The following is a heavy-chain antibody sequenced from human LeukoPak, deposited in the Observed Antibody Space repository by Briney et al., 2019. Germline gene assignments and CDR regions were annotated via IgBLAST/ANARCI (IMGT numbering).Heavy chain of an antibody. CDR1: GGSIRNSY. D-gene: IGHD5-18*01. Sequence: SETLSPTCTVSGGSIRNSYWSWIRQPPGKGLEWIGTIHHSGSTNYNPSLKSRVTIAVDTSKNQFSLKLSSVTAADTAVYFCARQIGYSYGYFDYWGQGTLVTVSS. V-gene: IGHV4-59*08. CDR2: IHHSGST. J-gene: IGHJ4*02. CDR3: ARQIGYSYGYFDY.